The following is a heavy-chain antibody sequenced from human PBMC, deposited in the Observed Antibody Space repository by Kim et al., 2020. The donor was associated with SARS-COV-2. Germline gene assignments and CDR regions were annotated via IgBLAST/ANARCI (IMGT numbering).Heavy chain of an antibody. Sequence: GGSLRLSCAASGFTFSDYYMSWVRQAPGKGLEWVSYISSSGGYTNYADSVKGRFTISRDNAKNSLYLQMNSLRAEDTAVYYCARVATMIVVIITTEGNYFDYWGQGTLVTISS. V-gene: IGHV3-11*05. D-gene: IGHD3-22*01. CDR2: ISSSGGYT. J-gene: IGHJ4*02. CDR3: ARVATMIVVIITTEGNYFDY. CDR1: GFTFSDYY.